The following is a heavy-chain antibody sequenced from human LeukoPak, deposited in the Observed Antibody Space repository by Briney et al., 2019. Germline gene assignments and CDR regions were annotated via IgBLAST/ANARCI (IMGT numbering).Heavy chain of an antibody. CDR1: GYTFTSYG. V-gene: IGHV7-4-1*02. CDR3: ARVGYPVYYYYMDV. D-gene: IGHD6-13*01. CDR2: INSNTGNP. J-gene: IGHJ6*03. Sequence: ASVKVSCKASGYTFTSYGISWVRQAPGQGLEWTGWINSNTGNPRYAQGFTGRFVFSLDTSVSTAYLQISSLKAEDTAVYYCARVGYPVYYYYMDVWGKGTTVTVSS.